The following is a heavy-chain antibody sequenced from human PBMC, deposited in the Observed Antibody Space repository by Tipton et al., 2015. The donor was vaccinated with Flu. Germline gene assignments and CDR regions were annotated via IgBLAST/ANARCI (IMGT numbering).Heavy chain of an antibody. D-gene: IGHD6-13*01. V-gene: IGHV4-59*08. Sequence: TLSLTCTVSGGSINSYYWSWIRQPPGKGLEWIGYIYYSGSTDYNPSLRSRVTILVDTSKNQFSLKLSSVSAADTAVYYCARAGGSNSWYVYWGQGTLVTVSS. CDR3: ARAGGSNSWYVY. CDR2: IYYSGST. CDR1: GGSINSYY. J-gene: IGHJ4*02.